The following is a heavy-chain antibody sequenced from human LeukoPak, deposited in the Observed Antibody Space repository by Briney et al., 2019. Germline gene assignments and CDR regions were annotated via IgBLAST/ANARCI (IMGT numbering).Heavy chain of an antibody. CDR2: IYYSGST. CDR1: GGSMRSYY. CDR3: ATTWAASGAQYFQH. V-gene: IGHV4-59*01. D-gene: IGHD2-15*01. J-gene: IGHJ1*01. Sequence: KPSETLSPTCTVSGGSMRSYYWSWIRQPPGKGLEWIGYIYYSGSTNYNPSLKSRVSISVDTSKNQFSLNLRSVTAADTAVYYCATTWAASGAQYFQHWGQGTLVTVSS.